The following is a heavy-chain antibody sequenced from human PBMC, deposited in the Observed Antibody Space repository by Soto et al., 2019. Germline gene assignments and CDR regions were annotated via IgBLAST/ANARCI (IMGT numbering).Heavy chain of an antibody. CDR2: IYPSGTT. J-gene: IGHJ4*02. CDR3: ARGPYCGSDCYFGV. V-gene: IGHV4-4*07. D-gene: IGHD2-21*02. Sequence: QVHLQESGPGLVKPSETLSLTCTVFGGSISNFYWGWVRQPAGKGLEWIGRIYPSGTTNYNPSLKSRVTMSVDTSENQLSLKLTSVTAADTAVYYCARGPYCGSDCYFGVWGQGTLVTVSS. CDR1: GGSISNFY.